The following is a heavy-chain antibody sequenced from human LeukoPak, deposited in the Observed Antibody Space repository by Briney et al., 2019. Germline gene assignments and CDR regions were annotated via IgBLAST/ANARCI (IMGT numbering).Heavy chain of an antibody. J-gene: IGHJ6*02. Sequence: GASVKVSCKASGGTFSSYTISWVRQAPGQGLEWMGGIIPIFGTANYAQKFQGRVTITADESTSTAYMELSSLRSEDTAVYYCASGSYYNYGMDVWGQGTTVTVSS. D-gene: IGHD3-10*01. V-gene: IGHV1-69*13. CDR3: ASGSYYNYGMDV. CDR2: IIPIFGTA. CDR1: GGTFSSYT.